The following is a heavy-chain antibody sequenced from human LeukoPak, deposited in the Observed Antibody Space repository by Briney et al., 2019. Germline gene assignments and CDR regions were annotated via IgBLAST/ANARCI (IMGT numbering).Heavy chain of an antibody. J-gene: IGHJ4*02. CDR2: IYYSGST. Sequence: SETLSFTCTVSGGSISSYYWSWIRQPPGKGLEWIGYIYYSGSTNYNPSLKSRVTISVDTSKNQLSLKLSSVTAADTAVYYCARGGSRDGYDYWGQGTLVTVSS. D-gene: IGHD5-24*01. V-gene: IGHV4-59*01. CDR1: GGSISSYY. CDR3: ARGGSRDGYDY.